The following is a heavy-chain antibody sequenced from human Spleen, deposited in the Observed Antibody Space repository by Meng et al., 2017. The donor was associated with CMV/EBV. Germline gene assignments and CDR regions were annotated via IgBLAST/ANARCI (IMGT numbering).Heavy chain of an antibody. CDR1: EFTFSGYW. Sequence: GESLKISCTGFEFTFSGYWMSWVRQAPGKGLEWVAKIKQDGSERYYVDSVKGRFIISRDNAKKSLYLQMNSLRAEDTAVYYCAREGTKGYDFWSGYPGYYYYYGMDVWGQGTTVTVSS. D-gene: IGHD3-3*01. CDR2: IKQDGSER. V-gene: IGHV3-7*01. CDR3: AREGTKGYDFWSGYPGYYYYYGMDV. J-gene: IGHJ6*02.